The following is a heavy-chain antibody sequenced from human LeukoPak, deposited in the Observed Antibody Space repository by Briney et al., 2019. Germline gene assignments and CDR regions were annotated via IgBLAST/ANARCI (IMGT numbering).Heavy chain of an antibody. CDR2: ITSSGAAT. J-gene: IGHJ4*02. D-gene: IGHD3-22*01. CDR1: GFTFSSYA. CDR3: AKDRPNYYGSNGHYYKLNGDC. V-gene: IGHV3-23*01. Sequence: GGSLRLSCAASGFTFSSYAMSWVRQAPGKGLEWVSSITSSGAATYYADSVKGRFTISRDYSDNTLYLQMNSLRAEDTAVYYCAKDRPNYYGSNGHYYKLNGDCWGQGTLVTVSS.